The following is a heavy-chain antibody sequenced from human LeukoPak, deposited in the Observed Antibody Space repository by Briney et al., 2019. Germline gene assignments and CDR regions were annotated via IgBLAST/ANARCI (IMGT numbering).Heavy chain of an antibody. CDR2: ISAYNGNT. CDR3: ARSIAARQYYYSYGMDV. D-gene: IGHD6-6*01. Sequence: ASVKVSCKASGYTFTSYGISWVRQAPGQGLEWMGWISAYNGNTNCAQKLQGRVTMTTDTSTSTAYMELRSLRSDDTAVYYCARSIAARQYYYSYGMDVWGQGTTVTVSS. V-gene: IGHV1-18*01. J-gene: IGHJ6*02. CDR1: GYTFTSYG.